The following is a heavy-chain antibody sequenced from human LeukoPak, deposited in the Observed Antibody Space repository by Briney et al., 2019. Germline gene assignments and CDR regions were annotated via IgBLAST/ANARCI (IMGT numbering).Heavy chain of an antibody. Sequence: GGSLRLSCAASGFTFSSYRMNWVRQVPGKGLEWVSSISRSSNDIYYADSVKGRFTISRDNSKNTLYLQMNSLRAEDTAVYYCAKDYVDVLGTMLSWGQGTLVTVSS. V-gene: IGHV3-21*04. J-gene: IGHJ4*02. CDR2: ISRSSNDI. CDR3: AKDYVDVLGTMLS. CDR1: GFTFSSYR. D-gene: IGHD5-12*01.